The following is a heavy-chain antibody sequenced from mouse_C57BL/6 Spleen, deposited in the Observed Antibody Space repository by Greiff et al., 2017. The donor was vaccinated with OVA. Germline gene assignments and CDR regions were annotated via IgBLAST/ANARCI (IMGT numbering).Heavy chain of an antibody. D-gene: IGHD1-1*01. J-gene: IGHJ3*01. CDR2: IDPSDSYT. CDR3: VITTVVAREFAY. Sequence: VQLQQPGAELVMPGASVKLSCKASGYTFTSYWMHWVKQRPGQGLEWIGEIDPSDSYTKYNQKFKGKSTLTVDKSSSTAYMQLSSLTSEDSAVYYCVITTVVAREFAYWGQGTLVTVSA. V-gene: IGHV1-69*01. CDR1: GYTFTSYW.